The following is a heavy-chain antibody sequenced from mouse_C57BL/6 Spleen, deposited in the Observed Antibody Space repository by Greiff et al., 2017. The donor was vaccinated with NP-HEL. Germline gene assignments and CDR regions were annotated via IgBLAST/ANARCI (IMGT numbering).Heavy chain of an antibody. CDR3: AREGYDGYYSSYWYFDV. D-gene: IGHD2-3*01. J-gene: IGHJ1*03. CDR1: GFTFSDYG. V-gene: IGHV5-17*01. CDR2: ISSGSSTI. Sequence: EVKLMESGGGLVKPGGSLKLSCAASGFTFSDYGMHWVRQAPEKGLEWVAYISSGSSTIYYADTVKGRFTISRDNAKNTLFLQMTSLRSEDTAMYYCAREGYDGYYSSYWYFDVWGTGTTVTVSS.